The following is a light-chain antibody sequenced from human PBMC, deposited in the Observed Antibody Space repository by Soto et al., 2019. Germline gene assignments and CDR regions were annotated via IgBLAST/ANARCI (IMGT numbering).Light chain of an antibody. J-gene: IGLJ1*01. CDR1: SSNIGAGYH. V-gene: IGLV1-40*01. CDR2: GDS. Sequence: QSVLRQPPSVSGAPGQRVTISCTGSSSNIGAGYHVHWYQQLPGAAPKLLIFGDSNRPSGVPDRFSGSKSGTSASLAITGLQADDEADYYCQSSDSRLSGSDVFGTGTKATV. CDR3: QSSDSRLSGSDV.